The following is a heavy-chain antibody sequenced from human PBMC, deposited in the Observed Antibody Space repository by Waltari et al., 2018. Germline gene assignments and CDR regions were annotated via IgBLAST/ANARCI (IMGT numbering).Heavy chain of an antibody. CDR3: AKVGAYYYDSSGYGVLDY. D-gene: IGHD3-22*01. CDR1: GFTFSSYS. CDR2: ISSSSSYI. Sequence: EVQLVESGGGLVKPGGSLRLSCAASGFTFSSYSMNWVRQAPGKGLEWVSSISSSSSYIYYADSVKGRFTISRDNAKNSLYLQMNSLRAEDTAVYYCAKVGAYYYDSSGYGVLDYWGQGTLVTVSS. J-gene: IGHJ4*02. V-gene: IGHV3-21*04.